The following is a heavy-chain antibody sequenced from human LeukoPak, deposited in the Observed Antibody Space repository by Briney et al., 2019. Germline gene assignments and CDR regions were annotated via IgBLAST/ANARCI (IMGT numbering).Heavy chain of an antibody. CDR2: ISTYNDNT. J-gene: IGHJ6*03. Sequence: ASVKVSCKASGYTFTGYGLSWVRQAPGQGLEWMGWISTYNDNTHYAQKFQGRGTITADKSTSTAYMELSSLRSEDTAVYYCASLTDSYYYYYIDVWGKGTTVTVSS. V-gene: IGHV1-18*01. CDR3: ASLTDSYYYYYIDV. CDR1: GYTFTGYG.